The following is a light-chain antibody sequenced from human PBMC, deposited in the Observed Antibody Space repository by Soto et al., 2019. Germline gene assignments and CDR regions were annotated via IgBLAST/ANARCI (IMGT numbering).Light chain of an antibody. Sequence: DIQMTQSPSSLSASGGDRVTITCRASQGISNYLGWFQQKPGKAPKSLIYAASSLHSGVPSKFSGSGSGTDFXLXXXXXXPENFATYYCQHDTFGQGTXXEIE. V-gene: IGKV1-16*02. J-gene: IGKJ5*01. CDR2: AAS. CDR3: QHDT. CDR1: QGISNY.